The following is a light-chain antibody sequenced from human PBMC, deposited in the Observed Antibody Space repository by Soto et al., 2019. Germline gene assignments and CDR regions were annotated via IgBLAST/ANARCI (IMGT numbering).Light chain of an antibody. V-gene: IGKV3-20*01. CDR1: QSISRY. CDR2: GAS. J-gene: IGKJ1*01. CDR3: QQYGSSLWT. Sequence: EIVLTQSPGTLSLSPWERTTLSCRASQSISRYLAWYQQKPGQGPRLLIYGASSRATGIPDRFSGSGSGTDFTLTISRLEAEDFAVYYCQQYGSSLWTFGQGTKVDIK.